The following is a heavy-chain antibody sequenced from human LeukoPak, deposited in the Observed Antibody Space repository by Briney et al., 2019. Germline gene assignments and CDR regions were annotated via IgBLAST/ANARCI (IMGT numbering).Heavy chain of an antibody. CDR1: GFKFEDYA. CDR2: ISYNSGSI. Sequence: SLRLSCGGSGFKFEDYAMHWVRQAPGQGLEWVSGISYNSGSIGYADSVKGRFTISRDNAKNALYLQMNSLRAEDTALYHRARARSERVFDHWGQGTLVTVSS. D-gene: IGHD6-25*01. V-gene: IGHV3-9*01. CDR3: ARARSERVFDH. J-gene: IGHJ4*02.